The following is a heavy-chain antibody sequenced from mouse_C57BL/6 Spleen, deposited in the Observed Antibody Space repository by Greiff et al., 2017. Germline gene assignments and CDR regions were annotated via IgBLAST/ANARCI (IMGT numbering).Heavy chain of an antibody. CDR2: IWRGGST. D-gene: IGHD1-1*01. J-gene: IGHJ4*01. CDR3: AKNRLGYDSSYVELGRDYYAMDY. CDR1: GFSLTSYG. Sequence: VMLVESGPGLVQPSQSLSITCTVSGFSLTSYGVHWVRQSPGKGLEWLGVIWRGGSTDYNAAFMSRLSITKDNSKSQVFFKMNSLQADDTAIYYCAKNRLGYDSSYVELGRDYYAMDYWGQGTSVTVSS. V-gene: IGHV2-5*01.